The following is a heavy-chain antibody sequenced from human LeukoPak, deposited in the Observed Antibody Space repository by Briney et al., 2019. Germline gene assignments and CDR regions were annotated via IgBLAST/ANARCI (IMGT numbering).Heavy chain of an antibody. V-gene: IGHV3-7*01. CDR3: ARDSTTVTTWDYYGMDV. Sequence: SGGSLRLSCAASGFTFSSYWMSWVRQPPGKGLEWVANIKQDGSEKYYVDSVKGRFTISRDNAKNSLYLQMNSLRAEDTAVYYCARDSTTVTTWDYYGMDVWGQGTTVTVSS. CDR2: IKQDGSEK. CDR1: GFTFSSYW. D-gene: IGHD4-17*01. J-gene: IGHJ6*02.